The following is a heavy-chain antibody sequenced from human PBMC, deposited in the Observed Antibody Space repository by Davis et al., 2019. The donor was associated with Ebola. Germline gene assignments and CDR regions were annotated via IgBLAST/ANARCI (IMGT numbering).Heavy chain of an antibody. CDR2: IRSKANSYAT. J-gene: IGHJ4*02. D-gene: IGHD5-12*01. CDR1: GFTFSGSA. Sequence: LSLTCAASGFTFSGSAMHWVRQASGKGLEWVGRIRSKANSYATAYAASVKGRFTISRDDSKNTAYLQMNSLKTEDTAVYYCTRHADSGYDEDWGQGTLVTVSS. V-gene: IGHV3-73*01. CDR3: TRHADSGYDED.